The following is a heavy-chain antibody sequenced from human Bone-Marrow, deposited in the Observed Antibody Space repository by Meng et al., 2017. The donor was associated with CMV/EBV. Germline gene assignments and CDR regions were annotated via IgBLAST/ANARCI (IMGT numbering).Heavy chain of an antibody. Sequence: GSLRLSCAVYGGSFSGYYWSWIRQPPGKGLEWIGYIYYSGSTNYNPSLKSRVTISVDTSKNQFSLKLSSVTAADTAVYYCARLIRGGAAGYFDYWGQGTLVTVSS. D-gene: IGHD6-13*01. CDR2: IYYSGST. V-gene: IGHV4-59*01. J-gene: IGHJ4*02. CDR1: GGSFSGYY. CDR3: ARLIRGGAAGYFDY.